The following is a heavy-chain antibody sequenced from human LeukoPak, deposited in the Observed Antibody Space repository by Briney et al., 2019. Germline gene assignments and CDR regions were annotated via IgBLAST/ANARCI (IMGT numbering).Heavy chain of an antibody. CDR3: AKGHSDFGTGLDL. V-gene: IGHV3-23*01. Sequence: GGSLRLSCVASGFPFRDFWMSWVRQAPGKGLDCISVISGGGASTYYADSVQGRFTISRDNSDNTLYLQMNSLRAEDTAVYYCAKGHSDFGTGLDLWGQGTLVTVSS. CDR2: ISGGGAST. J-gene: IGHJ5*02. D-gene: IGHD4/OR15-4a*01. CDR1: GFPFRDFW.